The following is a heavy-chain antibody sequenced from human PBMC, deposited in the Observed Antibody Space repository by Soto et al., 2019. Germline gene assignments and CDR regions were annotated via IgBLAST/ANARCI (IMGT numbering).Heavy chain of an antibody. CDR2: ISSSSSYI. D-gene: IGHD2-15*01. Sequence: GGSLRLSCAASGFTFSSYSMNWVRQAPGKGLEWVSSISSSSSYIYYADSVKGRFTISRDNAKNSLYLQMNSLRAEDTAVYYCAREVVVVVAATPGVDVWGKGTTVTVSS. CDR1: GFTFSSYS. J-gene: IGHJ6*04. V-gene: IGHV3-21*01. CDR3: AREVVVVVAATPGVDV.